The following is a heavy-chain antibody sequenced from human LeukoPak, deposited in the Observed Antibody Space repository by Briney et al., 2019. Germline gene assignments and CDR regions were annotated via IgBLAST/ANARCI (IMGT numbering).Heavy chain of an antibody. J-gene: IGHJ4*02. CDR1: GLTFSSYV. CDR2: ISGSGGSR. V-gene: IGHV3-23*01. CDR3: ARFRALNFYDSSGYYY. Sequence: PGGSLRLSCAGCGLTFSSYVMSWVRQAPGKGVEWVSAISGSGGSRYYADSVKGRFTISRDNSKNTLYLQMNSLRAEDTAVYYCARFRALNFYDSSGYYYWGQGTLVTVSS. D-gene: IGHD3-22*01.